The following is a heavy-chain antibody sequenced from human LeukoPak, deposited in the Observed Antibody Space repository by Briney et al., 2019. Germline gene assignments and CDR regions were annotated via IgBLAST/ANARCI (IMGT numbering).Heavy chain of an antibody. Sequence: GGSLRLSCAASGFTFSSYAMSWVRQAPGKGLEWVSAISGSGGSTYYADSVKGRFTISRDNSKNTLYLQMNSLRAEDTAVYYCARDFGAYPEFDPWGRGTLVTVSS. CDR3: ARDFGAYPEFDP. CDR1: GFTFSSYA. J-gene: IGHJ5*02. V-gene: IGHV3-23*01. CDR2: ISGSGGST. D-gene: IGHD3-10*01.